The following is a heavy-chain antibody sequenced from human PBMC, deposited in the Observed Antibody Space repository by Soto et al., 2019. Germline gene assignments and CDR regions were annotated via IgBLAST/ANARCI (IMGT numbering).Heavy chain of an antibody. V-gene: IGHV4-4*07. J-gene: IGHJ5*02. CDR1: GGSINSYY. CDR2: IYTSGST. Sequence: SETLSPTCTLPGGSINSYYWSWIWQPAGKGLEWIGRIYTSGSTNYNPSLKSRVTMSVDTSKNQFSLKLSSVTAADTAVYYCARVDGSGITSFDPWGQGTLLTDSS. D-gene: IGHD3-10*01. CDR3: ARVDGSGITSFDP.